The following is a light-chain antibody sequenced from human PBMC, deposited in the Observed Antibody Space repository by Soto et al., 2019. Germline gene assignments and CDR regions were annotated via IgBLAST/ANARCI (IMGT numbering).Light chain of an antibody. V-gene: IGKV3-15*01. CDR2: GAS. Sequence: EKVMTQSPATLSVSPGESATLSCRASQRVNRNLAWYQQKPGQTPRLLIYGASTRAAGVPVRFSGSGSGTDFNLTISSLQSEDFAIYYCQQYNIWPPEVTFGPGNKVDIK. CDR3: QQYNIWPPEVT. J-gene: IGKJ3*01. CDR1: QRVNRN.